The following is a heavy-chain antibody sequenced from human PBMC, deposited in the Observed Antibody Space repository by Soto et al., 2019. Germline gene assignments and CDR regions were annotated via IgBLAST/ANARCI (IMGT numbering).Heavy chain of an antibody. CDR1: GYTFTSYG. J-gene: IGHJ4*02. Sequence: QVQLVQSGAEVKKPGASVKVSCKASGYTFTSYGISWVRQAPGQGLEWMGWISAYNGNTNYAQKLQGRVTMTTDTSTSTAYMELRSLRSDDTAVYYCASASDYYDSSGYEDYWGQGTLVTVSS. CDR2: ISAYNGNT. D-gene: IGHD3-22*01. V-gene: IGHV1-18*01. CDR3: ASASDYYDSSGYEDY.